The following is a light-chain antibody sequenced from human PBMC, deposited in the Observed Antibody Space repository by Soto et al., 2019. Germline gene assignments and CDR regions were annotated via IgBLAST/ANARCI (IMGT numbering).Light chain of an antibody. Sequence: QSVLTQPSSVSGAPGQTVTISCTGSSSNIGAEYDVHWYQQLPGGAPKLLIYESSDRLSGVPDRFSGSKSGASASLAITGLQAEDEDNYYCQSYDSSLSVVVFGGGTKLTVL. J-gene: IGLJ2*01. CDR1: SSNIGAEYD. V-gene: IGLV1-40*01. CDR3: QSYDSSLSVVV. CDR2: ESS.